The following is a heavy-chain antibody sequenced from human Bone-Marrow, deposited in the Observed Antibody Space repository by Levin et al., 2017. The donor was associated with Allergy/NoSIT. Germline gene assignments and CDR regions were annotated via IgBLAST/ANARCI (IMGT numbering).Heavy chain of an antibody. V-gene: IGHV4-59*01. Sequence: PSETLSLTCTVSGGSISTYYWSWIRQPPGKGLEWIGSIYYSGSTNYNPSLKSRVTMSIDTSKNQFSLKLTSVTAADTAVYYCARRKPATGQTYYYYYMDVWGKGTTVTVSS. CDR1: GGSISTYY. J-gene: IGHJ6*03. D-gene: IGHD6-13*01. CDR2: IYYSGST. CDR3: ARRKPATGQTYYYYYMDV.